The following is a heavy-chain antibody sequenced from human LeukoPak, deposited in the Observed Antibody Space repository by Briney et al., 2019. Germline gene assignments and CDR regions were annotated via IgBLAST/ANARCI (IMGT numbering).Heavy chain of an antibody. Sequence: SVKVSCKASGGTFSSYAISWVRQVPGQGLEWMGGIIPIFGTANYAQKFQGRVTITADESTSTAYMELSSLRSEDTAVYYCAREGIQLWLLDYWGQGTLVTVSS. V-gene: IGHV1-69*13. CDR1: GGTFSSYA. CDR3: AREGIQLWLLDY. J-gene: IGHJ4*02. CDR2: IIPIFGTA. D-gene: IGHD5-18*01.